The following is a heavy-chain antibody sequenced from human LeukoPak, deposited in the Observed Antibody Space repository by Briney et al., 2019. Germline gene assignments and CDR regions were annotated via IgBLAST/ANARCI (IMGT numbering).Heavy chain of an antibody. CDR2: IYYSGST. J-gene: IGHJ4*02. CDR3: ASLVLEKYYFDY. CDR1: GSSISSGGYH. V-gene: IGHV4-31*03. Sequence: SETLSLTCTDSGSSISSGGYHWSWIRQHPGKGLEWIGYIYYSGSTYYNPSLKSRVTISVDTSKNQFSLKLSSVTAADTAVYYCASLVLEKYYFDYWGQGTLVTVSS.